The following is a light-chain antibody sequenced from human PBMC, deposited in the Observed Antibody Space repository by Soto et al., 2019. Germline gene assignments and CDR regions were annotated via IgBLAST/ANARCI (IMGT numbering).Light chain of an antibody. Sequence: ALTQPASVKGFHRHSITISCTETSSDVGGYNYVSWYQQHPGKAPKLMIYDVSNRPSGVSNRFSGSKSGNTASLTISGLQAEDEADYYCSSYTSSSTLVFGTGTKVTVL. CDR2: DVS. V-gene: IGLV2-14*01. CDR3: SSYTSSSTLV. CDR1: SSDVGGYNY. J-gene: IGLJ1*01.